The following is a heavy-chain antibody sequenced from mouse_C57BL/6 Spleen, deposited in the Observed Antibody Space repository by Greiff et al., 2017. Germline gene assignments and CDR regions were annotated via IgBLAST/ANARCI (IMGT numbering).Heavy chain of an antibody. CDR3: AKGASYRNTGAY. Sequence: EVHLQQSGPVLVKPGASVKISCKASGYTFTDYYMNWVKQSHGTSLEWIGDINPNNGGPSYNQKFKGKATLTVDTSSSPAYMPLNRLTSEDSAVYNSAKGASYRNTGAYWGQGTLVTVSA. D-gene: IGHD2-5*01. CDR2: INPNNGGP. V-gene: IGHV1-26*01. J-gene: IGHJ3*01. CDR1: GYTFTDYY.